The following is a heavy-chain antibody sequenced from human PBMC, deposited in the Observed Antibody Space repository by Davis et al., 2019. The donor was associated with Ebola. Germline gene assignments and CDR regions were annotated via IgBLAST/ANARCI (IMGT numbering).Heavy chain of an antibody. J-gene: IGHJ4*02. CDR1: GYTFTSYA. D-gene: IGHD6-19*01. CDR2: INAGNGNT. CDR3: ARVHRESGWLYFDY. V-gene: IGHV1-3*01. Sequence: ASVKVSCKASGYTFTSYAMHWVRQAPGQRLEWMGWINAGNGNTKYSQKFQGRVTITRDTSASTAYMELSSLRSEDTAVYYCARVHRESGWLYFDYWGQGTLVTVAS.